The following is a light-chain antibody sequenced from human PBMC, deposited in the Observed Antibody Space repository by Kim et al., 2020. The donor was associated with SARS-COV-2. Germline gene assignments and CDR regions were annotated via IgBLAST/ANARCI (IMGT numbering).Light chain of an antibody. Sequence: VAPGQTATITCSGDELGNKYVCWFQQKPGQSPVLVMYQDNKRPSGIPERFSGSNSGNTATLTISETQAMDEADYYCQAWDSSTRYVFGTGTRVTVL. CDR3: QAWDSSTRYV. J-gene: IGLJ1*01. CDR2: QDN. V-gene: IGLV3-1*01. CDR1: ELGNKY.